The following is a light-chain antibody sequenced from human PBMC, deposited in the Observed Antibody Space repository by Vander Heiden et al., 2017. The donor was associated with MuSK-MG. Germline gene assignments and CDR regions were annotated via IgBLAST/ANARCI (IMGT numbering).Light chain of an antibody. Sequence: IVMTQSPATLSVSPGERATLSCRASQSVSSNLAWYQQKPGQAPRLLIYGASTRATGIPARFSGSGYGTEFTLTISSRQSEDFAVYYCQQHNNWPPLTFGGGTKVEIK. CDR2: GAS. J-gene: IGKJ4*01. CDR3: QQHNNWPPLT. CDR1: QSVSSN. V-gene: IGKV3-15*01.